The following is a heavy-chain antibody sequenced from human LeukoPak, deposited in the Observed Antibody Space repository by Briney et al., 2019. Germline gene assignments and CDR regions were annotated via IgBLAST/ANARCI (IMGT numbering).Heavy chain of an antibody. CDR1: GDSISSGDYY. CDR2: IYYSGST. D-gene: IGHD5-18*01. CDR3: ARVRLPDTAMEPRGYFDY. V-gene: IGHV4-61*10. Sequence: SETLSLTCTVSGDSISSGDYYWSWIRQPAGKGLEWIGYIYYSGSTNYNPSLKSRVTISVDTSKNQFSLKLSSVTAADTAVYYCARVRLPDTAMEPRGYFDYWGQGTLVTVSS. J-gene: IGHJ4*02.